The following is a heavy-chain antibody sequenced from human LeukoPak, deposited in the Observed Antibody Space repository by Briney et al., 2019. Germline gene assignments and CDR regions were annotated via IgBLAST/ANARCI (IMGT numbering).Heavy chain of an antibody. J-gene: IGHJ4*02. CDR2: IYYSGST. D-gene: IGHD6-19*01. V-gene: IGHV4-59*01. Sequence: SETLSLTCTVSGGSISSYYWSWIRQPPGKGLEWIGYIYYSGSTNYNPSLKSRVTISVDTSKNQFPLKLSSVTAADTAVYYCARDDLSGSGWNYWGQGTLVTVSS. CDR1: GGSISSYY. CDR3: ARDDLSGSGWNY.